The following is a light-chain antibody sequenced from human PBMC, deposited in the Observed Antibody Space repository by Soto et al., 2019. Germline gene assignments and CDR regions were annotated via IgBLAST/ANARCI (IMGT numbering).Light chain of an antibody. CDR1: QSVTSNS. Sequence: EIVLTQSPGTLSLSPGERATLSCRASQSVTSNSLAWYQHKLGQAPRLLIYDASSRATGIPDRFSGSGSATDFTLTISRLEPEDFAVYFCQQFGTSPGTFGPGTKVDIK. CDR2: DAS. CDR3: QQFGTSPGT. J-gene: IGKJ3*01. V-gene: IGKV3-20*01.